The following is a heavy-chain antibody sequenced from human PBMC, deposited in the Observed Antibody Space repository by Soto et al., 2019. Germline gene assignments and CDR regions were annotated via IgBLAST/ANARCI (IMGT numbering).Heavy chain of an antibody. V-gene: IGHV3-33*01. CDR1: GFTFSSYG. CDR3: ASTYGSGAMDV. CDR2: IWYDGSNK. Sequence: ESGGGVVQPGRSLRLSCAASGFTFSSYGMHWVRQAPGKGLEWVAVIWYDGSNKYYADSVKGRFTISRDNSKNTLYLQMNSLRAEDTAVYYCASTYGSGAMDVWGQGTTVTVSS. D-gene: IGHD3-10*01. J-gene: IGHJ6*02.